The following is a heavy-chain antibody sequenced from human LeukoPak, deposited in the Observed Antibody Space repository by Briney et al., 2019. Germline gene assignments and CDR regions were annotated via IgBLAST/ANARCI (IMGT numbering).Heavy chain of an antibody. D-gene: IGHD4-17*01. Sequence: PSETLSLTCTVSGGSISSSSYYWGWIRQPPGKGLEWIGSIYYSGSTYYNPSLKSRVTISVDMSKNQFSLKLSSVTAADTAVYYCARDLGDYGDYVGNDYWGQGTLVTVSS. CDR1: GGSISSSSYY. CDR3: ARDLGDYGDYVGNDY. V-gene: IGHV4-39*07. CDR2: IYYSGST. J-gene: IGHJ4*02.